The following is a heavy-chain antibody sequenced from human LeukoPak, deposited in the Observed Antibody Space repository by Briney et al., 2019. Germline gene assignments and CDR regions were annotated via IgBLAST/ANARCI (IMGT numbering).Heavy chain of an antibody. J-gene: IGHJ4*02. D-gene: IGHD5-12*01. Sequence: SETLSLTCAVSGRSISSGGYSWSWIRQPPGKGLEWIGYIYHSWSTYYNPSLKSRVTISVDRSKNQFSLKLSSVAAADTAVYYCARVDVVATAAFDYWGQGTLVTVSS. CDR2: IYHSWST. CDR1: GRSISSGGYS. V-gene: IGHV4-30-2*01. CDR3: ARVDVVATAAFDY.